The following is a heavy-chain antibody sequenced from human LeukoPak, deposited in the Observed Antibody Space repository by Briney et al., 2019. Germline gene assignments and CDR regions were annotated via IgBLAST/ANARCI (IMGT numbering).Heavy chain of an antibody. V-gene: IGHV1-24*01. Sequence: ASVKVSCKVSGYTLTELSMHWVRQAPGKGLEWMGGFDPEDGETIYAQKFQGRVTMTEDTSTDTAYMELSNLRSEDTAVYYCARGPTGYCSGGSCSTSVYYYYYGMDVWGQGTTVTVSS. CDR2: FDPEDGET. J-gene: IGHJ6*02. D-gene: IGHD2-15*01. CDR1: GYTLTELS. CDR3: ARGPTGYCSGGSCSTSVYYYYYGMDV.